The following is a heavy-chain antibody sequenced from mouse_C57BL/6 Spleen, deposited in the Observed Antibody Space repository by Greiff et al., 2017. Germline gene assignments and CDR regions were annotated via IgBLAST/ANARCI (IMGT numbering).Heavy chain of an antibody. CDR2: IHPNSGST. J-gene: IGHJ2*01. CDR3: ARCDYYGKWKYFDF. Sequence: VQLQQPGAELVKPGASVKLSCKASGYTFTSYWMHWVKQRPGQGLEWIGMIHPNSGSTNYNEKFKSKATLTVDKSSSTAYMQLSSLTSEDSAVDYCARCDYYGKWKYFDFWGQGTTLTVSS. CDR1: GYTFTSYW. V-gene: IGHV1-64*01. D-gene: IGHD1-1*01.